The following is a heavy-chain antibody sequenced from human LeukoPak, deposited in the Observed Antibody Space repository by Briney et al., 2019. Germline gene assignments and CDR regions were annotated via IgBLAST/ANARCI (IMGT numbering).Heavy chain of an antibody. CDR1: GGSISSSSYY. Sequence: PSETLSLTCTVSGGSISSSSYYWGWIRQPPGKGLEWIGSIYYSGSTYYNPSLKSRVTISVDTSKNQFSLKLSSVTAADTAVYYCASIAARRIFDYYYYMDVWGKGTTVTVSS. V-gene: IGHV4-39*01. J-gene: IGHJ6*03. CDR3: ASIAARRIFDYYYYMDV. CDR2: IYYSGST. D-gene: IGHD6-6*01.